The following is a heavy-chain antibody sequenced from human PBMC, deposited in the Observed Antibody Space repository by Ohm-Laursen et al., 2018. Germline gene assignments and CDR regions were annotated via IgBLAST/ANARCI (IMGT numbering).Heavy chain of an antibody. CDR3: VRESYDSSGYSPLDY. D-gene: IGHD3-22*01. V-gene: IGHV3-66*01. CDR2: IYSGGST. J-gene: IGHJ4*02. Sequence: SLRLSCSASGITVSRNYMSWVRQAPGKGLEWVSIIYSGGSTYYADSVKGRFSISRDNSKNTLYLQMNSLRAEDTAVYYCVRESYDSSGYSPLDYWGQGTLVTVSS. CDR1: GITVSRNY.